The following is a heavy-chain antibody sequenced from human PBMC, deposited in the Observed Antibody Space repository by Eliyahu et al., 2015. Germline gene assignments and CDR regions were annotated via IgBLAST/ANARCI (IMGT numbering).Heavy chain of an antibody. CDR1: GYTFTSYA. Sequence: QVQLVQSGAEVKKPGASVKVSCKASGYTFTSYAMHWVRQAPGQRFEWMGWINAGNGNTKYSQKFQGRVTITRDTSASTAYMELSSLRSEDTAVYYCAREDDSGSYLSWFDPWGQGTLVTVSS. D-gene: IGHD1-26*01. J-gene: IGHJ5*02. V-gene: IGHV1-3*01. CDR3: AREDDSGSYLSWFDP. CDR2: INAGNGNT.